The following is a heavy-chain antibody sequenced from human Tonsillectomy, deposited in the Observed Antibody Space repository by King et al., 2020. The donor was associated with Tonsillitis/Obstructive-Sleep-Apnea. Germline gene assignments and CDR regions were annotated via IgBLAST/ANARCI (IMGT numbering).Heavy chain of an antibody. J-gene: IGHJ4*02. CDR2: ISNDGSNK. CDR1: GFSFSSYP. D-gene: IGHD4-23*01. CDR3: ARSYGGSGLGY. Sequence: VQLVESGGGVVQSGRPLRLSCAASGFSFSSYPMHWVRQAPGKGLEWLVVISNDGSNKYYADSVKGRFTIARDNSNNTLYLQMNSLRAEDTAVYYCARSYGGSGLGYWGQGTLVTVSS. V-gene: IGHV3-30*04.